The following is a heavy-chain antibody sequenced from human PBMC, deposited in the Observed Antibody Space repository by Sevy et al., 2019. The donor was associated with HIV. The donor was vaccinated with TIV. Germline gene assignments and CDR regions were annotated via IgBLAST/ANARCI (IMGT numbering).Heavy chain of an antibody. Sequence: GSLRLSCAASGFDFSIYSMSWVRQAPGKGLEWVSTLSFGCGKINYADSVKGRFTISRDNSKGSVYLQMNNMRVEETAVYYCAREGCTKPHDYWGQGTLVTVSS. J-gene: IGHJ4*02. CDR2: LSFGCGKI. V-gene: IGHV3-23*01. CDR3: AREGCTKPHDY. D-gene: IGHD2-8*01. CDR1: GFDFSIYS.